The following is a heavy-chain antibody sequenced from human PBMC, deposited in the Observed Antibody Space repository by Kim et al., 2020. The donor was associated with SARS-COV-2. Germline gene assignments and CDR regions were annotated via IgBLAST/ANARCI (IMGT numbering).Heavy chain of an antibody. CDR3: ARDLTTVVIPSGYYYGMDV. CDR2: INPIGGST. V-gene: IGHV1-46*01. D-gene: IGHD4-17*01. CDR1: GYTFTSYY. J-gene: IGHJ6*02. Sequence: ASVKVSCKASGYTFTSYYMHWVRQAPGQGLEWMGIINPIGGSTSYAQKFQGRVTMTRDTSTSTVYMELSSLRSEDTAVYYCARDLTTVVIPSGYYYGMDVWGQGTTVTVSS.